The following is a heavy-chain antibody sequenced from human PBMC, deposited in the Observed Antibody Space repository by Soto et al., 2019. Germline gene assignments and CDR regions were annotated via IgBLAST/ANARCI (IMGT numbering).Heavy chain of an antibody. J-gene: IGHJ4*02. CDR3: ARRQKAVAGHFDY. CDR1: GGSISSYY. Sequence: QVQLQESGPGLVKPSETLSLTCTVSGGSISSYYWSWIRQPPGKGLEWIGYIYYSGSTNYNPSLKSRVTRSVDTSKNHFSLKLSSVTAADTAVYYCARRQKAVAGHFDYWGQGTLVTVSS. CDR2: IYYSGST. D-gene: IGHD6-19*01. V-gene: IGHV4-59*08.